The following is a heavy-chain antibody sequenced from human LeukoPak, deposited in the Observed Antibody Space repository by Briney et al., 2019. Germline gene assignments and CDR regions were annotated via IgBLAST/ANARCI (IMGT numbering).Heavy chain of an antibody. V-gene: IGHV3-7*03. J-gene: IGHJ4*02. CDR2: IKQDGSEK. D-gene: IGHD3-9*01. Sequence: PGGSLRLSCAASGFTFSSYWMSWVRQAPGKGLEWVANIKQDGSEKYYVDSVKGRFTISRDNAKNSLYLQMNSLRAEDTAVYYCARDSHYDILTGYYTLDYWGQGTLVTVSS. CDR1: GFTFSSYW. CDR3: ARDSHYDILTGYYTLDY.